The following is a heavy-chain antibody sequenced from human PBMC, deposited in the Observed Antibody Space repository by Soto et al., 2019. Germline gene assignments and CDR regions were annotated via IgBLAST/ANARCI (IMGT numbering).Heavy chain of an antibody. D-gene: IGHD6-19*01. J-gene: IGHJ4*02. Sequence: QITLKESGPTLVIPTQTLTLTCTFSGFSLNTRGVGVGWIRQPPGKALEWVALMHWDDEKRYSPSLRNTLTIPKDTSKNQVVLIMTNMDPVDTATYYCAYRPVVLGSGWNFDFWGQGILVTVSS. CDR2: MHWDDEK. CDR1: GFSLNTRGVG. CDR3: AYRPVVLGSGWNFDF. V-gene: IGHV2-5*02.